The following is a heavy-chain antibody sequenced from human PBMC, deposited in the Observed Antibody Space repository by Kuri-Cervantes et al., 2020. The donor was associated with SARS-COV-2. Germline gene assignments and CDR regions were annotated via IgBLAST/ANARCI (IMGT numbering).Heavy chain of an antibody. D-gene: IGHD6-13*01. V-gene: IGHV4-30-4*08. CDR1: GGSISSGDYY. J-gene: IGHJ5*02. CDR3: AREVVTAAGIWFDP. CDR2: IYYSGST. Sequence: SETLSLTCTVSGGSISSGDYYWSWIRQPPGKGLEWIGYIYYSGSTYYNPSLKSRVTISVDTSKNQFSLKLSSVTAADTAVYYCAREVVTAAGIWFDPWGQGTLVTVSS.